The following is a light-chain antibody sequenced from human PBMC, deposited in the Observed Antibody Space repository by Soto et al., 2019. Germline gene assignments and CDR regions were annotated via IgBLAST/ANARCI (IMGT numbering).Light chain of an antibody. J-gene: IGKJ1*01. CDR1: QSVSSN. Sequence: EIVMTQSPAPLSVSPGERATLSCRASQSVSSNLAWYEQKPGQAPSLLIYGASTRATGTPARFSGSGSGTDFTLTISRLKPEDSAVYYCQQYGSSGTFGQGTKVDI. V-gene: IGKV3-15*01. CDR2: GAS. CDR3: QQYGSSGT.